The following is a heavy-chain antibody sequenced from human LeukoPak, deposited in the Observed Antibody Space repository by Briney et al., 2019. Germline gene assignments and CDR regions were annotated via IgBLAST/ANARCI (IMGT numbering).Heavy chain of an antibody. CDR2: IYYSGST. Sequence: SETLSLTCTVSGGSISSYYWSWIRQPPGKGLEWIGYIYYSGSTNYNPSLKSRATISGDTSKNQFSLKLSSVTAADTAVYYCARWVTGGLDYWGQGTLVTVSS. V-gene: IGHV4-59*01. J-gene: IGHJ4*02. CDR1: GGSISSYY. D-gene: IGHD2-21*02. CDR3: ARWVTGGLDY.